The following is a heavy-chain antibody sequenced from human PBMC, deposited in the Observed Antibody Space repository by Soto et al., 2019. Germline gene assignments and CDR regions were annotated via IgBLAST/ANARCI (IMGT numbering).Heavy chain of an antibody. CDR2: IYYSGRT. Sequence: SETLSLTCTVSGGSISSGNYYWSWIRQPPGKGLEWVVYIYYSGRTYYNPSLKSRVVMSVDTSKNQFSLNLSSVIVADSAVFYCARVAPPKLLDYSGLGSLVTVSS. J-gene: IGHJ4*02. D-gene: IGHD1-26*01. CDR3: ARVAPPKLLDY. CDR1: GGSISSGNYY. V-gene: IGHV4-30-4*01.